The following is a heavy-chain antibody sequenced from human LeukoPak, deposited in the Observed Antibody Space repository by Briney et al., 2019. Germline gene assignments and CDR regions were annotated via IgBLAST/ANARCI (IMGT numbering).Heavy chain of an antibody. CDR3: AKFKNGYEYDAFDI. D-gene: IGHD2-2*03. CDR2: ISSSSSTI. CDR1: GFTFSSFG. J-gene: IGHJ3*02. V-gene: IGHV3-48*01. Sequence: GGSLRLSCAASGFTFSSFGMNWVRQAPGKGLEWVSYISSSSSTIYYADSVKGRFTISRDNSKNTLYLQMNSLRAEDTAVYYCAKFKNGYEYDAFDIWGQGTMVTVSS.